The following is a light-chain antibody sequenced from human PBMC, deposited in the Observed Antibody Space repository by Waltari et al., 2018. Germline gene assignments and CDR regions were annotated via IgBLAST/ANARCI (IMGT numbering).Light chain of an antibody. CDR2: DNN. Sequence: QSVLTQPSSVSAAPGQQVTISCSGDTSTTGPRLVSWYQHLPGAAPKFVIFDNNRRPPGTPDRFSGSKSGTSATLVITGLQPGDEADYYCGAWDGRLSAYVFGSGTRVTVL. CDR3: GAWDGRLSAYV. CDR1: TSTTGPRL. V-gene: IGLV1-51*01. J-gene: IGLJ1*01.